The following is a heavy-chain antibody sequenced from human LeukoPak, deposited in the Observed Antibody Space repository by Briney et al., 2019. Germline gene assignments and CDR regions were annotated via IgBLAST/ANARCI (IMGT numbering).Heavy chain of an antibody. CDR1: GFTFSDHY. J-gene: IGHJ6*04. Sequence: GGSLRLSCATSGFTFSDHYMDWVRQAPGKGLEWVGRSRNKANRYTTEYAASVKGRFTISRDDSKKSLYLQMNSLKTEDTAVYYCARGYCSRTSFYLEYCYGMVVRGKGTTVTVSS. V-gene: IGHV3-72*01. D-gene: IGHD2-2*01. CDR2: SRNKANRYTT. CDR3: ARGYCSRTSFYLEYCYGMVV.